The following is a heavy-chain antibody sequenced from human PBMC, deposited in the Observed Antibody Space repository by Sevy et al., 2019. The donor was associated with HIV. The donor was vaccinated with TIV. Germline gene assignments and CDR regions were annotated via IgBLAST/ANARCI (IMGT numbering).Heavy chain of an antibody. V-gene: IGHV4-34*01. Sequence: SETLSLTCSVYGGSFSGYYWNWIRQPPGKGLEWIGEINRSGSTNYNPSLKSRVTISVDTSKNQFSLKLSSVTAADTAVYYCARYRVAGNFDYWGQGTLVTVSS. CDR2: INRSGST. D-gene: IGHD6-19*01. J-gene: IGHJ4*02. CDR1: GGSFSGYY. CDR3: ARYRVAGNFDY.